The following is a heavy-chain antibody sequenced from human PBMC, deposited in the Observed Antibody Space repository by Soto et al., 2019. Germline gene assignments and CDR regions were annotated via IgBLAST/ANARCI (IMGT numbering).Heavy chain of an antibody. Sequence: GGSLRLSCTASGFTFSNYVMSWVRQAPGRGLEWVSAISGGGSSTFYADSVKGRFVISRDNSKNTIHLQLDSLRAEDTAAYYCAPLVSCSGGSCQYDAFAIRGQGTMVTVSS. D-gene: IGHD2-15*01. CDR1: GFTFSNYV. CDR2: ISGGGSST. J-gene: IGHJ3*02. CDR3: APLVSCSGGSCQYDAFAI. V-gene: IGHV3-23*01.